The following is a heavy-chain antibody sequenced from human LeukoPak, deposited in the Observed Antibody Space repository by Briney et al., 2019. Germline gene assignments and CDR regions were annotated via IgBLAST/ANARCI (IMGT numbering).Heavy chain of an antibody. J-gene: IGHJ5*02. D-gene: IGHD2-2*01. CDR2: ISSSSSTI. CDR1: GFTFSSYS. Sequence: GGSLRLSCAASGFTFSSYSMNWVRQAPGKGLEWVSYISSSSSTIYYADSVKGRFTISRDNAKNSLYLQMNSLRAEDTAVYYCARDGGHVVVVPAAGFDPWGQGTLVTVSS. V-gene: IGHV3-48*01. CDR3: ARDGGHVVVVPAAGFDP.